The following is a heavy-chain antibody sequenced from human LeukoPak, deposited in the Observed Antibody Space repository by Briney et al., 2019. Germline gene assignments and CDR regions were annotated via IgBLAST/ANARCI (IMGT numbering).Heavy chain of an antibody. CDR3: ATIEAVRFHY. Sequence: GGSLRLSCAASGFTFSSYWMHWVRQAPGKGLVWVSRVNSDGSFKTYADSVKGRFTISRDNAKNSLYLQMNSLRVEDTAVYYCATIEAVRFHYWGQGTLVTVSS. V-gene: IGHV3-74*01. CDR1: GFTFSSYW. CDR2: VNSDGSFK. J-gene: IGHJ4*02. D-gene: IGHD5-24*01.